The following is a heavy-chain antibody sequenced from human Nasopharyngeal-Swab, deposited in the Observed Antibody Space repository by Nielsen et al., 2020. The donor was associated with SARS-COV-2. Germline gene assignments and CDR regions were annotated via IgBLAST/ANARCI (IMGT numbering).Heavy chain of an antibody. CDR3: ARGGYCSSTSCDTYYYYGMDV. Sequence: GESLKISCAASGFSFSSYNMNWVRQAPGKGPEWVSYISSSGSTIYYADSVKGRFTISRDNAKNSLYMQMNSLRAEDTAVYYCARGGYCSSTSCDTYYYYGMDVWGQGTTVTVSS. V-gene: IGHV3-48*04. CDR2: ISSSGSTI. J-gene: IGHJ6*02. D-gene: IGHD2-2*02. CDR1: GFSFSSYN.